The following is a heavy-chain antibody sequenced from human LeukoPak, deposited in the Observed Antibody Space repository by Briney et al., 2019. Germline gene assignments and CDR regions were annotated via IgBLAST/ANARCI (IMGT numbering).Heavy chain of an antibody. D-gene: IGHD6-6*01. CDR2: IYYSGST. J-gene: IGHJ5*02. CDR3: ARHISQPSIAARPPSGYNWFDP. Sequence: GSLRLSCAASGFTFSSYSMNWVRQAPGKGLEWIGSIYYSGSTYCNPSLKSRVTISVDTSKNQFSLKLSSVTAADTAVYYCARHISQPSIAARPPSGYNWFDPWGQGTLVTVSS. CDR1: GFTFSSYSMN. V-gene: IGHV4-39*01.